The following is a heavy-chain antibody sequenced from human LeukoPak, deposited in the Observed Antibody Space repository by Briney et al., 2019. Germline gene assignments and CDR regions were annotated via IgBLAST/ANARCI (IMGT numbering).Heavy chain of an antibody. D-gene: IGHD3-10*01. Sequence: GGSLRLSCAASGFTFSSYWMSWVRQAPGKGLEWVANIKEDGSEKYYVDSVKGRFTISRDNAKTSLYLQMNSLRAEDTAVYYCARDRVRGVIRHFDYWGQGTLVTVSS. J-gene: IGHJ4*02. CDR2: IKEDGSEK. CDR3: ARDRVRGVIRHFDY. CDR1: GFTFSSYW. V-gene: IGHV3-7*01.